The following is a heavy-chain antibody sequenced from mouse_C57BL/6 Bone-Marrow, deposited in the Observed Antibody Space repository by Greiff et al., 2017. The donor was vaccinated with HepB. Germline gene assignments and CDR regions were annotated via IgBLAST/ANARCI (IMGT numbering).Heavy chain of an antibody. Sequence: VQLQQSVAELVRPGASVKLSCSASGFNIKNTYMHWVKPSPEQGLEWIGSIDPANGSTKYAPKFQGKAIITADTSSNTAYMQLSSLTSEDTALYYCARCDYDKYFDVWGTGTTVTVSS. J-gene: IGHJ1*03. CDR3: ARCDYDKYFDV. D-gene: IGHD2-4*01. CDR1: GFNIKNTY. CDR2: IDPANGST. V-gene: IGHV14-3*01.